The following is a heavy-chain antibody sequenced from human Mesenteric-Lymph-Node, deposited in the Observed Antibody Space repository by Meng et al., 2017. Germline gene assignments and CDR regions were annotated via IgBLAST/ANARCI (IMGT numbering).Heavy chain of an antibody. D-gene: IGHD5-24*01. J-gene: IGHJ4*02. CDR1: GFTFSSYA. CDR3: AKPPADGYNYVDY. Sequence: EVQLLEPGGGLVQPGGSLRLSCAASGFTFSSYAMSWVRQVAGKGLEWVSTISGSGGSTYYADSVKGRFTISRDNSKNTLYLQMNSLRAEDTAVYYCAKPPADGYNYVDYWGQGTLVTVSS. CDR2: ISGSGGST. V-gene: IGHV3-23*01.